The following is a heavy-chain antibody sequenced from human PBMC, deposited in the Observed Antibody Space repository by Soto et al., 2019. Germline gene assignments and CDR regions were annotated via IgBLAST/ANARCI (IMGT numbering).Heavy chain of an antibody. V-gene: IGHV4-59*08. CDR3: ARLTSGYYANFDY. J-gene: IGHJ4*02. CDR2: IYYTGST. CDR1: GGSISSYY. D-gene: IGHD3-22*01. Sequence: QVQLQESGPGLVKPSETLSLTCTVSGGSISSYYWTWVRQPPGKGLEWIGYIYYTGSTNYNPSLKRRVTISLDTSKNQFSLKLSSVTAADTAVYYCARLTSGYYANFDYWGQGTLVTVSS.